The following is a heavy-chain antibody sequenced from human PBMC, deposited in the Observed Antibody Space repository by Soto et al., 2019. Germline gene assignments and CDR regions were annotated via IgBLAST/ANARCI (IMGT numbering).Heavy chain of an antibody. D-gene: IGHD1-20*01. CDR3: ARDHITGTNYYYYGMDV. CDR2: ISSSSSTI. CDR1: GFTFSSYS. V-gene: IGHV3-48*02. J-gene: IGHJ6*02. Sequence: EVQLVESGGGLVQPGGSLRLSCAASGFTFSSYSMNWVRQAPGKGLEWVSYISSSSSTIYYADSVKGRFTISRDNAKNSLCLQMNSLRDEDTAVYYCARDHITGTNYYYYGMDVWGQGTTVTVSS.